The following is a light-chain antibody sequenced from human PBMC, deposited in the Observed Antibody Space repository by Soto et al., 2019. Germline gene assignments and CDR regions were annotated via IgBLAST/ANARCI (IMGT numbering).Light chain of an antibody. CDR1: QSVTSSY. J-gene: IGKJ2*01. V-gene: IGKV3D-20*01. CDR2: DAS. Sequence: EIVLTQSPATLSLSPGERATLSCGARQSVTSSYLAWYQQKPGLAPRLLISDASSTATGIPDRFSGRGSGTDFTLNISRLEPEDFGVYYFQQYGSSPWTFGQGTKLEIK. CDR3: QQYGSSPWT.